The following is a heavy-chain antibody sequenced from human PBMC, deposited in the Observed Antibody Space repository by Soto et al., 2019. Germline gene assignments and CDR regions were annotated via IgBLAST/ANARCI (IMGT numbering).Heavy chain of an antibody. V-gene: IGHV3-30*03. Sequence: RSPSWAASGFTFSSYGTHWVRQAPGDALEWVEVISYDGGNKYYVDSVKGRFTISRDNSKNTLYLQMNSLRAEDTAVYYCARDPYDSSGYPRTYYLDDWGQGTMVTVSS. D-gene: IGHD3-22*01. J-gene: IGHJ4*02. CDR3: ARDPYDSSGYPRTYYLDD. CDR1: GFTFSSYG. CDR2: ISYDGGNK.